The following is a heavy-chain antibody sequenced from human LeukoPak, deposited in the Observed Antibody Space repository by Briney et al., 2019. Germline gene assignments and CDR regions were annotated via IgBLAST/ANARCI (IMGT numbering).Heavy chain of an antibody. CDR2: INPSGGST. V-gene: IGHV1-46*01. CDR3: ARALWGSYRYTSDY. Sequence: ASVKVSCKASGYTFTSYYIHWVRQAPGQGLEWMGIINPSGGSTGYAQKFQDRVTMSRDTSTSTVYMELSSLRSEDTAVYYCARALWGSYRYTSDYWGQGTLVTVFS. CDR1: GYTFTSYY. J-gene: IGHJ4*02. D-gene: IGHD3-16*02.